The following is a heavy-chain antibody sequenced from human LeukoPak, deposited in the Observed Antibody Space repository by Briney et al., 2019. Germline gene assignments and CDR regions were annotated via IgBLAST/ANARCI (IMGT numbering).Heavy chain of an antibody. CDR2: ISDSGST. CDR1: GGSISKYY. V-gene: IGHV4-59*08. J-gene: IGHJ5*02. Sequence: SETLSLTCAVSGGSISKYYWTWIQQPPGKGLELIGFISDSGSTNYNPSLNSRVTISIDTSKNQFSLKLTSVTAADTAVYYCARPIMVRGVIDWFDPWGQGTLVTVSS. D-gene: IGHD3-10*01. CDR3: ARPIMVRGVIDWFDP.